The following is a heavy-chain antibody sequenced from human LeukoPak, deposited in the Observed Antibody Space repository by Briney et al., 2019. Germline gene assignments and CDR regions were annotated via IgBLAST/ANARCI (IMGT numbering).Heavy chain of an antibody. V-gene: IGHV4-30-4*08. Sequence: SETLSLTCTVSGGSISSGNFYWSWIRQPPGKGLEWIGYIYYSGSTYYNPSLKSRVTISIDTSKNQFSLKLNSVTAADTAVYYCARGPRGWTTDHYYYMDVWGKGSPVTVSS. CDR3: ARGPRGWTTDHYYYMDV. CDR1: GGSISSGNFY. CDR2: IYYSGST. J-gene: IGHJ6*03. D-gene: IGHD1-1*01.